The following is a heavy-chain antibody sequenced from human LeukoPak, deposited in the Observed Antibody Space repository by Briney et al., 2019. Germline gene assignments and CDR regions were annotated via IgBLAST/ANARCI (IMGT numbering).Heavy chain of an antibody. CDR1: GFTFSSYS. CDR2: ISSSSSYI. J-gene: IGHJ4*02. Sequence: GGSLRLSCAASGFTFSSYSMNWVLQAPGKGLEWVSSISSSSSYIYYADSVKGRFTISRDNAKNSLYLQMNSLRAEDTAVYYCARDMHSSSYDYIWGSYRSIDYWGQGTLVTVSS. D-gene: IGHD3-16*02. CDR3: ARDMHSSSYDYIWGSYRSIDY. V-gene: IGHV3-21*01.